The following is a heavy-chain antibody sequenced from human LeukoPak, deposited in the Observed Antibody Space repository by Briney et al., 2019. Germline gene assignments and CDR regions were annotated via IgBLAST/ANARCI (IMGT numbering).Heavy chain of an antibody. CDR2: ISYDGSNK. J-gene: IGHJ5*02. Sequence: GGSPRLSCAASGFTFSSYAMHWVRQAPGKGLEWVAVISYDGSNKCYADSVKGRFTISRDNSKNTLYLQMNSLRAEDTAVYYCARGSRITMIVVVQGWFDPWGQGTLVTVSS. CDR3: ARGSRITMIVVVQGWFDP. CDR1: GFTFSSYA. V-gene: IGHV3-30-3*01. D-gene: IGHD3-22*01.